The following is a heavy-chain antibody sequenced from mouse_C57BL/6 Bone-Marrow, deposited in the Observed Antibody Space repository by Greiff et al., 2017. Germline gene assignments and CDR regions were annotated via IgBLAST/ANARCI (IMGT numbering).Heavy chain of an antibody. V-gene: IGHV1-69*01. CDR3: AREATMVKGYWYFDV. J-gene: IGHJ1*03. CDR1: GYTFTSYW. Sequence: QVQLQQPGAELVMPGASVKLSCKASGYTFTSYWMHWVKQRPGQGLEWIGEIDPSDSYTNYNQKFKGKSTLTVDKSSSTAYMQLSSLTSEDSAFYYCAREATMVKGYWYFDVWGTGTTVTVSS. CDR2: IDPSDSYT. D-gene: IGHD2-2*01.